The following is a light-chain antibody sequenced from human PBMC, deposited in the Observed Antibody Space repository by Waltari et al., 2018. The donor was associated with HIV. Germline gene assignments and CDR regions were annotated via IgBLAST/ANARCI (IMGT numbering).Light chain of an antibody. CDR3: GADHGSGSNFNWV. V-gene: IGLV9-49*01. CDR2: VGTGGIVG. Sequence: QPVLTQPPSASASLGASVTLTCTLSSGYSNYKVDWYQQRPGKGPRFVMRVGTGGIVGSKGDGIPDRFSVLGSGLNRFLTIKNIQEEDEADYHCGADHGSGSNFNWVF. J-gene: IGLJ3*02. CDR1: SGYSNYK.